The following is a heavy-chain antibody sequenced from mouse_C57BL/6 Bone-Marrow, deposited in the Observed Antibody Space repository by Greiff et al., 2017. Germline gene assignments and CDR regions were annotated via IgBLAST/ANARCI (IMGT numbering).Heavy chain of an antibody. V-gene: IGHV10-1*01. J-gene: IGHJ1*03. CDR2: IRSKSNNYAT. D-gene: IGHD1-1*01. CDR1: GFSFNTYA. CDR3: VRRGYYGSSVWYFDV. Sequence: EVQLQESGGGLVQPKGSLKLSCAASGFSFNTYAMNWVRQAPGKGLEWVARIRSKSNNYATYYADSVKDRFTISRDDSESMLYLQMNNLKTEDTAMYYCVRRGYYGSSVWYFDVWGTGTTVTVSS.